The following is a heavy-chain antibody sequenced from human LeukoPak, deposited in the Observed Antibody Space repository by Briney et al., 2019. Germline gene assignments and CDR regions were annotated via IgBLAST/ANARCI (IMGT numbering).Heavy chain of an antibody. CDR3: ASTLWFGELFVSYYFDY. Sequence: SVKVSCKASGYTFTGYYIHWVRQAPGQGLEWMGGIIPIFGTANYAQKFQGRVTITADKSTSTAYMELSSLRSEDTAVYYCASTLWFGELFVSYYFDYWGQGTLVTVSS. J-gene: IGHJ4*02. CDR2: IIPIFGTA. CDR1: GYTFTGYY. D-gene: IGHD3-10*01. V-gene: IGHV1-69*06.